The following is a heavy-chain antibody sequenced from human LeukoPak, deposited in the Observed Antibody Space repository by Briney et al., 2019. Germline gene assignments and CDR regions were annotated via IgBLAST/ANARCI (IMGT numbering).Heavy chain of an antibody. CDR2: ISPSGITT. J-gene: IGHJ4*02. CDR1: GFTFTNYA. CDR3: TTLTVASNFDY. V-gene: IGHV3-23*01. Sequence: PGGSLRLSCEVSGFTFTNYAMNWVRQTPGKGLEWVSLISPSGITTYYADSVKGRFTISRDTSKSSLYLQMNSLRAEDTAVYYCTTLTVASNFDYWGQGTLVTVSS. D-gene: IGHD6-19*01.